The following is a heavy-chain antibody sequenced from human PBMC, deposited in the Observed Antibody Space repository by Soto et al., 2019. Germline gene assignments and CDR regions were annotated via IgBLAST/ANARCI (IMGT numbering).Heavy chain of an antibody. J-gene: IGHJ6*02. CDR1: GFTCSNYG. V-gene: IGHV3-30*18. CDR3: SKVANFRDDYYYGMDV. D-gene: IGHD1-7*01. Sequence: QVQLVESGGGVVQPGRSLRLSCAASGFTCSNYGMHWVRQAPGKGLEWVAIISYDGSKTYYADSVKGRFTISRDNSKNTLYLQMNSLRAEDTAVYYCSKVANFRDDYYYGMDVWGQGTTVTVSS. CDR2: ISYDGSKT.